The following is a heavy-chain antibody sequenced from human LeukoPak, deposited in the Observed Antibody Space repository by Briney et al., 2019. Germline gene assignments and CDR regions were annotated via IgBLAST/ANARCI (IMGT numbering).Heavy chain of an antibody. CDR1: GGSTSSYY. CDR2: IYTSGST. D-gene: IGHD1-7*01. Sequence: SKTLSLTCTVSGGSTSSYYWSWIRQPAGKGLEWIGRIYTSGSTNYNPSLKSRVTMSVDTSKNQFSLKLSSVTAADTAVYYCARVNYAREFDYWGQGTLVTVSS. J-gene: IGHJ4*02. V-gene: IGHV4-4*07. CDR3: ARVNYAREFDY.